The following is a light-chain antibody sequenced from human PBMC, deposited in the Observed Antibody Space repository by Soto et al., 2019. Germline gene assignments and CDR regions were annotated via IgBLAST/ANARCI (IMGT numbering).Light chain of an antibody. V-gene: IGKV1-39*01. Sequence: DIQMTQSPSSLSASIGDRVTITCRASQSISSALNWYQHKPGKAPNLLIRAASSLQSGVPLRFSGSGSGTDFTLTISGLEPADLGVYYCQQRHNWPITFGQGTRLEI. J-gene: IGKJ5*01. CDR3: QQRHNWPIT. CDR1: QSISSA. CDR2: AAS.